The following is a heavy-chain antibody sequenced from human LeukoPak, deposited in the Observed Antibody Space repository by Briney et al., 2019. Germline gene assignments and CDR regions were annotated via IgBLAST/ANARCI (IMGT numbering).Heavy chain of an antibody. CDR1: GFTFGTYW. Sequence: PGGSLRLSCGASGFTFGTYWMHWVRQAPGKGLVWVSGINSDGGTTTYADSVEGRFTISRDNAKNTLYLQMNNLRAEDTAIYYCATDSYVSGSYYRLFYWGQGTLVTVSS. V-gene: IGHV3-74*01. D-gene: IGHD3-10*01. CDR2: INSDGGTT. J-gene: IGHJ4*02. CDR3: ATDSYVSGSYYRLFY.